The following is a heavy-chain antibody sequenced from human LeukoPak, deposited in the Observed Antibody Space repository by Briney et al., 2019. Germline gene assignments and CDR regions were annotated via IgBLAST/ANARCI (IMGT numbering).Heavy chain of an antibody. CDR1: GYTFTGYY. CDR2: INPKSGGT. D-gene: IGHD4-17*01. V-gene: IGHV1-2*02. J-gene: IGHJ5*02. CDR3: AREGDTVIWFDP. Sequence: ASVKVSCKASGYTFTGYYMHWVRQAPGQGLEWMGWINPKSGGTNYAQKFQGRVTMTRDTSISTAYVELSRLRSDDTAVYYCAREGDTVIWFDPWGQGTLVTVSS.